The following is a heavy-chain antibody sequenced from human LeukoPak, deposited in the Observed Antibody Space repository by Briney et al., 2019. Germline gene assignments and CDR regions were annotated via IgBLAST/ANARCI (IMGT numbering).Heavy chain of an antibody. CDR2: ISSSSSHI. CDR1: GFTFSSYS. Sequence: PGGSLRLSCAASGFTFSSYSMNWVRQAPGKGLEWVSSISSSSSHIYYADSVKGRFTMSRDNAKNSLYLQMNSLRADDTAVYYCARVLDAASFDYWGQGSPVTVSS. D-gene: IGHD6-13*01. V-gene: IGHV3-21*01. J-gene: IGHJ4*02. CDR3: ARVLDAASFDY.